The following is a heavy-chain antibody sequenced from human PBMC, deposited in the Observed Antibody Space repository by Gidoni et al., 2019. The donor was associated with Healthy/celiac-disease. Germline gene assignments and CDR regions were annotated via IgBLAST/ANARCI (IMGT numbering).Heavy chain of an antibody. CDR3: ARERYSSSWYGEFDY. V-gene: IGHV1-46*01. Sequence: VQLVQSGAEVKKPGASVKVSCKASGYTFTSYYMHWVRQAPGQGLEWMGIINPSGGSTSYAQKFQGRVTMTRDTTTSTVYMELSSMRSEDTAVYYCARERYSSSWYGEFDYWGQGTLVTVSS. CDR1: GYTFTSYY. CDR2: INPSGGST. J-gene: IGHJ4*02. D-gene: IGHD6-13*01.